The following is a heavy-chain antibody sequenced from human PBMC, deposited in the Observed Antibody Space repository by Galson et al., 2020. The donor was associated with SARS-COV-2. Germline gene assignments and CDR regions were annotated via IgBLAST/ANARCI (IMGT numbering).Heavy chain of an antibody. CDR2: TNTYNGDT. CDR3: ARADSSSWYVFKY. D-gene: IGHD6-13*01. CDR1: GYSFTTYG. J-gene: IGHJ4*02. Sequence: VKVSCKASGYSFTTYGISWVRQAPGQGLEWMGWTNTYNGDTKYPQKVQGRVNMTTDTSTSTVYMELRSLRSDDTAVYYCARADSSSWYVFKYWGQGTLVTVSS. V-gene: IGHV1-18*01.